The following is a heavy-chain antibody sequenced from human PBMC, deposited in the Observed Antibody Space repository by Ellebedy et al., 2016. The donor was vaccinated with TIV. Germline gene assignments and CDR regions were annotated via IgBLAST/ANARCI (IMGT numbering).Heavy chain of an antibody. CDR3: ARTFTESLGGGTRHWVLDY. Sequence: SETLSLTCTVSGVSIANSYWSWIRQPPGKGLEWIGYISSSGTTNYSPSLKSRVTISVDTSKNQFSLKLKSVTADDTAVYYCARTFTESLGGGTRHWVLDYWGQGSLVTASS. D-gene: IGHD3-16*01. V-gene: IGHV4-59*01. J-gene: IGHJ4*02. CDR1: GVSIANSY. CDR2: ISSSGTT.